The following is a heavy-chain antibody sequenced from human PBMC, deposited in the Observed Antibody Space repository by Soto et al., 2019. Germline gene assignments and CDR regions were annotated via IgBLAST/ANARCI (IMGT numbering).Heavy chain of an antibody. CDR2: IYPGDSDT. CDR1: GYSFTSYW. D-gene: IGHD1-26*01. J-gene: IGHJ5*02. V-gene: IGHV5-51*01. Sequence: GESLKISCKGSGYSFTSYWIGWVRQMPGKGLEWMGIIYPGDSDTRYSPSFQGQVTISADKSISTAYLQWSSLKASGTAMYYCATARGSYYLGHWFDPWGQGTLVTVSS. CDR3: ATARGSYYLGHWFDP.